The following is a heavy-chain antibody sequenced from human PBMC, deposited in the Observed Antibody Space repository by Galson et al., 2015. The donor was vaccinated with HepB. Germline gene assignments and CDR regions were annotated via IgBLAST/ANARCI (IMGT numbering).Heavy chain of an antibody. CDR2: IYSGGST. D-gene: IGHD5-18*01. Sequence: SLRLSCAASGFTVSSNYMSWVRQAPGKGLEWVSVIYSGGSTYYADSVKGRFTISRDNSKNTLYLQMNSLRAEDTAVYYCARATDTAMATLDYWGQGTLVTVSS. V-gene: IGHV3-66*02. CDR1: GFTVSSNY. J-gene: IGHJ4*02. CDR3: ARATDTAMATLDY.